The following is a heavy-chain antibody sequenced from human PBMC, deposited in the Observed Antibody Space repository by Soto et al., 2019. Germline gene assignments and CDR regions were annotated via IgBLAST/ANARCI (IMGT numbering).Heavy chain of an antibody. V-gene: IGHV4-59*01. CDR3: VRERLAAAATRWFDP. CDR1: GGSINNYY. CDR2: IYYSGST. Sequence: QVHLQESGPGLVKPSETLSLTCTVSGGSINNYYWSWIRQPPGKGLEWIGYIYYSGSTNYNPSLKSRVTISVDTSKNQFSLQLSSVTAADTAVYYCVRERLAAAATRWFDPWGQGTLVTVSS. J-gene: IGHJ5*02. D-gene: IGHD6-13*01.